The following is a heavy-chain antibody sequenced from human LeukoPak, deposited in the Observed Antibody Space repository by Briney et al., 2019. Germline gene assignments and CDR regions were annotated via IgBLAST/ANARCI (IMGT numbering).Heavy chain of an antibody. J-gene: IGHJ4*02. CDR1: RGMFSSYA. V-gene: IGHV1-69*13. Sequence: SVKVSCKVSRGMFSSYAMNWLRQAPGQGLQWMGGIIPLSGTAIYAQNFQGRVTITADESTSTAYMDLSSLRSDDTAVYYCAREGGQTLDYYGSGSSLDYWGPGTLVSVSS. D-gene: IGHD3-10*01. CDR3: AREGGQTLDYYGSGSSLDY. CDR2: IIPLSGTA.